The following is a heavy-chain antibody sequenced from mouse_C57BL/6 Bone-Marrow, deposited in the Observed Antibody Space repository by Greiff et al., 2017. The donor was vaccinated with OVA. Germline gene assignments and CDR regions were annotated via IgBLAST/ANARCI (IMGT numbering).Heavy chain of an antibody. D-gene: IGHD4-1*01. Sequence: EVQLVESGPVLVKPGASVKMSCKASGYTFTDYYMNWVKQSHGKSLEWIGVINPYNGGTSYNQKFKGKATLTVDKSSSTAYMELNSLTSEDSAVYYCARLGRRYAMDYWGQGTSVTVSS. V-gene: IGHV1-19*01. CDR1: GYTFTDYY. J-gene: IGHJ4*01. CDR3: ARLGRRYAMDY. CDR2: INPYNGGT.